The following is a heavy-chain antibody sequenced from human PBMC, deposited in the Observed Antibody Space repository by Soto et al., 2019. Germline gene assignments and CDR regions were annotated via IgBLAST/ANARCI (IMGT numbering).Heavy chain of an antibody. CDR2: IYPGDSDT. V-gene: IGHV5-51*01. CDR3: ARSKAAARPSYGMDV. D-gene: IGHD6-13*01. CDR1: GYSFTSYW. Sequence: GESLKISCKGSGYSFTSYWIGWVRQMPGKGLEWMGIIYPGDSDTRYSPSFQGQVTISADKSISTAYLQWSSLKASDTAMYYCARSKAAARPSYGMDVWGQGTTATVSS. J-gene: IGHJ6*02.